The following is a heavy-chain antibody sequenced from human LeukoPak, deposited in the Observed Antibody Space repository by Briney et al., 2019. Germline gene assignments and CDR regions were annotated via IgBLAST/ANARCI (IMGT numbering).Heavy chain of an antibody. CDR1: GFTFSDYG. D-gene: IGHD3-10*01. J-gene: IGHJ4*02. V-gene: IGHV3-30*02. CDR3: AKSVPAIRGEIDY. Sequence: PGGSLRLSCAASGFTFSDYGMHWVRQAPGKGVEWVAFIRYDGSNENYADSVKGRFTISRDNSKNTLYLQMNSLRAEDTAVYYCAKSVPAIRGEIDYWGQGTLVTVSS. CDR2: IRYDGSNE.